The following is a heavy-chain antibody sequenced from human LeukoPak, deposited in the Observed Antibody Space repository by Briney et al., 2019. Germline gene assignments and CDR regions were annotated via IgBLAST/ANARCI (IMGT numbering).Heavy chain of an antibody. CDR3: TREGSSGPYDAFDI. Sequence: GGSLRLSCAASGFTVSSNYMSWVRQAPGKGLEWVSVIYSGGSTYYADSVKGRFTISRHNSKNTLYLQMNSLRAEDTAVYYCTREGSSGPYDAFDIWGQGTMVTVSS. J-gene: IGHJ3*02. CDR2: IYSGGST. V-gene: IGHV3-53*04. CDR1: GFTVSSNY. D-gene: IGHD3-22*01.